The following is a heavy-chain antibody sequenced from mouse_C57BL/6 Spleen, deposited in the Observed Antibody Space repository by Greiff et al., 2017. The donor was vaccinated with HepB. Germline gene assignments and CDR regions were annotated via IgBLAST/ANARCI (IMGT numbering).Heavy chain of an antibody. J-gene: IGHJ3*01. CDR2: INPSSGYT. D-gene: IGHD2-12*01. CDR1: GYTFTSYT. CDR3: ARGGSYDVAY. V-gene: IGHV1-4*01. Sequence: QVQLKESGAELARPGASVKMSCKASGYTFTSYTMHWVKQRPGQGLEWIGYINPSSGYTKYNQKFKDKATLTADKSSSTAYMQLSSLTSEDSAVYYCARGGSYDVAYWGQGTLVTVSA.